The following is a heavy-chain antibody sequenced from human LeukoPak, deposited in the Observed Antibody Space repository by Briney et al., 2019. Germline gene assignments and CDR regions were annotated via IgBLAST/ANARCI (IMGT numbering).Heavy chain of an antibody. V-gene: IGHV3-7*01. CDR3: VRSWYGSFGF. CDR1: GFALSSCW. CDR2: VNQDGSEK. J-gene: IGHJ4*02. Sequence: PGGSLRLSCAASGFALSSCWMSWVRQAPGKGLEWVASVNQDGSEKYYVDSVKGRFTIARDNAKNSLSLQMNSLRAEDTGLSHCVRSWYGSFGFWGQGTLVTVSS. D-gene: IGHD6-13*01.